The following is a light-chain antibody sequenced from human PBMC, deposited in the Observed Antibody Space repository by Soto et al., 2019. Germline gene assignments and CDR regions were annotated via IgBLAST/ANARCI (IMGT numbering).Light chain of an antibody. Sequence: EIVLTQSPGTLSLSPGDRATLSCRASRSRYLAWYQQKPGQAPRLLISGASTRATGIPDRLSGSGSGTDFTLTISRLEPEDFAVYYCPQYGNSRWTFGQGTKVEIK. CDR2: GAS. CDR3: PQYGNSRWT. V-gene: IGKV3-20*01. J-gene: IGKJ1*01. CDR1: RSRY.